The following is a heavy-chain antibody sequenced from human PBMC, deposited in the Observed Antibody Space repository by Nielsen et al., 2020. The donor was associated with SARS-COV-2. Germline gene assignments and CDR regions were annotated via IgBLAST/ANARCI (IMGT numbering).Heavy chain of an antibody. V-gene: IGHV3-48*01. CDR3: ARDSSGVPELRYFDWLSH. CDR1: GFTFSSYS. CDR2: ISSSSSTI. D-gene: IGHD3-9*01. J-gene: IGHJ4*02. Sequence: GGSLRLSCAASGFTFSSYSMNWVRQAPGKGLEWVSYISSSSSTIYYADSVKGRFTISRDNSKNTLCLQMNSLRAEDTAVYYCARDSSGVPELRYFDWLSHWGQGTLVTVSS.